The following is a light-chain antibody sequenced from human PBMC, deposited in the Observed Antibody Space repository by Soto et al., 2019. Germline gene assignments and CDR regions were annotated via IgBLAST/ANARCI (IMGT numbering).Light chain of an antibody. CDR3: QSYDSSLSAVV. CDR1: SSNIGAGYD. Sequence: QSVLTQPPSVSGAPGQRGTISCTGSSSNIGAGYDVHWYQQLPGTAPKLLIYGNSNRPSGVPDRFSGSKSGTSASLAITGLQAEHEADYYCQSYDSSLSAVVFGGGTKLTVL. CDR2: GNS. V-gene: IGLV1-40*01. J-gene: IGLJ2*01.